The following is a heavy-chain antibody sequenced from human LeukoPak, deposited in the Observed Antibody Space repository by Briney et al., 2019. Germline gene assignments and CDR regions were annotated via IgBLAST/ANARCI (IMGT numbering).Heavy chain of an antibody. CDR2: IYHSGST. J-gene: IGHJ3*02. CDR3: ARRDYGDLDDAFDT. CDR1: GGSISSGGYS. Sequence: PSETLSLTCTVSGGSISSGGYSWSWIRQPPGKGLEWIGYIYHSGSTYYNPSLKSRVTISVDRSKNQFSLKLSSVTAADTAVYYCARRDYGDLDDAFDTWGQGTMVTVSS. V-gene: IGHV4-30-2*01. D-gene: IGHD4-17*01.